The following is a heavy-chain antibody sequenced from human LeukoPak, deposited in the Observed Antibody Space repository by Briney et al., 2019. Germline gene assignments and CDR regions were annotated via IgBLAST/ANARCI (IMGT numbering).Heavy chain of an antibody. Sequence: SETLSLTCSVSGASISGGTYYWGWIRQPPGTGLEWIGSIYYTGSTYGNPSLKSRVTISVDTSKNQFSLKLSSVTAADTAVYYCARRGGSGRAFDYWGQGTLVTVSS. CDR2: IYYTGST. J-gene: IGHJ4*02. CDR1: GASISGGTYY. V-gene: IGHV4-39*01. D-gene: IGHD1-26*01. CDR3: ARRGGSGRAFDY.